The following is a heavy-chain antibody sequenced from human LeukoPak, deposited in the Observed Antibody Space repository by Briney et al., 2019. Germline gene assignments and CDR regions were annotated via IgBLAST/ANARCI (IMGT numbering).Heavy chain of an antibody. CDR2: IYYSGST. J-gene: IGHJ4*02. D-gene: IGHD3-10*01. Sequence: NPSETLSLTCTVSGGSISSYYWSWIRQPPGKGLEWIGYIYYSGSTNYNPSLKSRVTISVDTSKNQFSLKLSSVTAADTAVYYCARAVRAGNFDYWGQGTLVTVSS. V-gene: IGHV4-59*01. CDR1: GGSISSYY. CDR3: ARAVRAGNFDY.